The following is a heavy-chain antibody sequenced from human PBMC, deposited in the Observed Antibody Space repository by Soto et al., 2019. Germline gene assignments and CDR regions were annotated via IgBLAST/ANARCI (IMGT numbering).Heavy chain of an antibody. CDR3: AKDRRSGGPSYGMDF. D-gene: IGHD3-10*01. V-gene: IGHV3-9*01. Sequence: GGSLRLSCAASGFTFGNSAMHWVRQAPGKGLEWVSCFSRKSGDVRHADSVKGRLTISRDKARNSLYPQMNSMTPEDTAVYYCAKDRRSGGPSYGMDFWGQGPWSPSP. J-gene: IGHJ6*02. CDR2: FSRKSGDV. CDR1: GFTFGNSA.